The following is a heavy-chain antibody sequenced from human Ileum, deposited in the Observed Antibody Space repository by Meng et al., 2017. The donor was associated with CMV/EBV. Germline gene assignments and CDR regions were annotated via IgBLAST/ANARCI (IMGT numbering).Heavy chain of an antibody. D-gene: IGHD2-2*01. Sequence: ASVKVSCKASGYTFTGHYIHWVRQAPGQGLEWMGWINPHSGATKYAQMFQGRVAMTRDTSISTDYLHLSRLKSDDTAVYYCARPLDSFSSTSFHFDYWGQGTLVTVSS. CDR2: INPHSGAT. J-gene: IGHJ4*02. V-gene: IGHV1-2*02. CDR1: GYTFTGHY. CDR3: ARPLDSFSSTSFHFDY.